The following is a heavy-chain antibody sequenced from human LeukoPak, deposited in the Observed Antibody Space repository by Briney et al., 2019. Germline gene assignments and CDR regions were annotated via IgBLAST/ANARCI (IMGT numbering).Heavy chain of an antibody. J-gene: IGHJ6*02. Sequence: ASVTVSCTASGGTFSSYAISWVRQAPGQGLEWMGGIIPIFGTANYSQKFQGRVTITADESTSTAYMELSSLRSEDTAVYYCARAMGVDSSGWYGSPTDYYYYGMDVWGQGTTVTVSS. CDR3: ARAMGVDSSGWYGSPTDYYYYGMDV. D-gene: IGHD6-19*01. CDR1: GGTFSSYA. V-gene: IGHV1-69*01. CDR2: IIPIFGTA.